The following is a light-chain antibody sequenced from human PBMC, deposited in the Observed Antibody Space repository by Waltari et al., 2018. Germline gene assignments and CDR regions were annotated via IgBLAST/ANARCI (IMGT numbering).Light chain of an antibody. CDR1: TSNIGSNI. V-gene: IGLV1-44*01. J-gene: IGLJ3*02. CDR2: SNN. CDR3: ATWDDSLNGAV. Sequence: TQPPSASGTPGQRVTFSCFGSTSNIGSNIVSWYRHFPGTAPKLLMHSNNQRPSGVPDRFSGSKSGTSASLAISGLQSDDEATYYCATWDDSLNGAVFGGGTKLTVL.